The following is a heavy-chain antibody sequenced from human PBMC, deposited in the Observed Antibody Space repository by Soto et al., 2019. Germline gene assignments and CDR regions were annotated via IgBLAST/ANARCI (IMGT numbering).Heavy chain of an antibody. CDR3: AKDFARTDASEM. CDR2: INGSGGTT. V-gene: IGHV3-23*01. CDR1: GFTFSRYA. J-gene: IGHJ3*02. Sequence: PGGSLRLSCAASGFTFSRYAMSWVRQAPGKGLDWVSAINGSGGTTYYAHSVKCRFTISRDNSKNTLYLQMNSLRADDTAIYDCAKDFARTDASEMWGRGTMVTVSS.